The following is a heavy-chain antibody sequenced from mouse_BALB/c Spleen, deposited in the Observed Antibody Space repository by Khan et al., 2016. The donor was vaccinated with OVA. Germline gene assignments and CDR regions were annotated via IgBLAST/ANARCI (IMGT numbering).Heavy chain of an antibody. V-gene: IGHV2-6-7*01. CDR2: IWGDGST. Sequence: QVQLKESGPGLVAPSQSLSITCTVSGFSLTGYGVNWVRQPPGKGLEWLGMIWGDGSTDYNSALKSSLSISKDNSKRQVFLQMNSLQTDDTARYYCARAYDGNYREAMDYWGQGTSVTGSA. CDR3: ARAYDGNYREAMDY. J-gene: IGHJ4*01. CDR1: GFSLTGYG. D-gene: IGHD2-10*01.